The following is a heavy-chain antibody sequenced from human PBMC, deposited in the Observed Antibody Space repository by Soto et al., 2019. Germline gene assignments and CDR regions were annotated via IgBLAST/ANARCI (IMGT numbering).Heavy chain of an antibody. CDR2: INHSGST. D-gene: IGHD3-22*01. CDR1: GGSFSGYY. V-gene: IGHV4-34*01. CDR3: ASGRGDYYDSSGYYYYYYGVDV. J-gene: IGHJ6*02. Sequence: PSETLSLTCAVYGGSFSGYYWSWIRQPPGKGLEWIGEINHSGSTNYNPSLKSRATISVDTSKNQFSLKLSSVTAADTAVYYCASGRGDYYDSSGYYYYYYGVDVWGQGTTVTVSS.